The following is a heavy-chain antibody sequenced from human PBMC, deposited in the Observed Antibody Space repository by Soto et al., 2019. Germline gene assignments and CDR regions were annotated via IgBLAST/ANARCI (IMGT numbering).Heavy chain of an antibody. CDR3: AREGYYYDSSGYYYYYYYGMDV. D-gene: IGHD3-22*01. J-gene: IGHJ6*02. V-gene: IGHV1-46*01. CDR2: INPSGGST. Sequence: ASVKVSCKASGYTFTSYYMHWVRQAPGQGLEWMGIINPSGGSTSYAQKFQGRVTMTRDTSTSTVYMELSSLRSEDTAVYYCAREGYYYDSSGYYYYYYYGMDVWGQGTTVNVSS. CDR1: GYTFTSYY.